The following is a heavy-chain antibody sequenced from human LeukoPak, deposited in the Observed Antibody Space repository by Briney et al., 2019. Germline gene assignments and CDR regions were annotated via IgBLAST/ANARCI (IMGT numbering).Heavy chain of an antibody. Sequence: PGGSLRLSCAGYGFTFSNFWMNWVRRAPGKGLEWVANINQDGSEKYYADSVKGRFTLSRDNAESSVYLQMNNLRPEETAVYYCATLNWESPDYWGQGTLVTVSS. CDR2: INQDGSEK. V-gene: IGHV3-7*01. CDR3: ATLNWESPDY. D-gene: IGHD7-27*01. J-gene: IGHJ4*02. CDR1: GFTFSNFW.